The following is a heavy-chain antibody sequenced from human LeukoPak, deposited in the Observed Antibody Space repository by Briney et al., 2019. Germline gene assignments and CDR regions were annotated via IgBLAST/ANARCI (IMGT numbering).Heavy chain of an antibody. CDR3: ATRGGYCSGGNCNYYFDY. CDR1: GDRVSSNSAA. Sequence: SQTLSLTCAISGDRVSSNSAAWNWIRQSPSRGLEWLGRTYYRSKWYYDYALSVKRRIVINPDTSKNQFSLQLNSVTPEDTAVYYCATRGGYCSGGNCNYYFDYWGQGTLVTVSS. V-gene: IGHV6-1*01. CDR2: TYYRSKWYY. J-gene: IGHJ4*02. D-gene: IGHD2-15*01.